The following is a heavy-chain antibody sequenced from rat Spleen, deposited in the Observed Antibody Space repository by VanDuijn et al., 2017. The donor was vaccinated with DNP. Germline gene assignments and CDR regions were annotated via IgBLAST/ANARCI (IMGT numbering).Heavy chain of an antibody. V-gene: IGHV3-1*01. Sequence: EVQLQESGPGLVKPSQSLSLTCSVTGYSITGDYWGWIRKFPGNKMEWIGYISYSGSTGYNPSLKSRISITRDTSKNQFFLQLNSVTTEDTATYYCARHAYGYSLNYAMDAWGQGASVTVSS. D-gene: IGHD1-9*01. CDR1: GYSITGDY. CDR3: ARHAYGYSLNYAMDA. J-gene: IGHJ4*01. CDR2: ISYSGST.